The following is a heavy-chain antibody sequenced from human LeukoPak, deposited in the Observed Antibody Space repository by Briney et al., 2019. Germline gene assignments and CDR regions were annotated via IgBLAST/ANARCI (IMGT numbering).Heavy chain of an antibody. Sequence: GGSLRLYCAASGFTFSSYGVHWVRQAPGKGLEWVSFIRYDGTSKLYADSVKGRFTISRDNSKNTLYLQMKSLRAEDEAVYYSAKNGNGFDIWGQETTVTVS. CDR1: GFTFSSYG. CDR3: AKNGNGFDI. CDR2: IRYDGTSK. D-gene: IGHD4-17*01. V-gene: IGHV3-30*02. J-gene: IGHJ3*02.